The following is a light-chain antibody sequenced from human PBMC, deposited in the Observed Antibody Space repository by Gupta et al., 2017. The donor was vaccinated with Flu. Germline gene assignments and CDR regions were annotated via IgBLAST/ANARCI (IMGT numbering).Light chain of an antibody. J-gene: IGKJ1*01. CDR3: QQSDNTPWT. V-gene: IGKV1-39*01. CDR1: HSINSY. Sequence: PTSMSASAGDRVNITCLASHSINSYLNWYQQKPGKAPKLLIYVASSLETGVPSRFSGSGSGTDFTLTISSLQPEDFANYYCQQSDNTPWTFGQGTKVEIK. CDR2: VAS.